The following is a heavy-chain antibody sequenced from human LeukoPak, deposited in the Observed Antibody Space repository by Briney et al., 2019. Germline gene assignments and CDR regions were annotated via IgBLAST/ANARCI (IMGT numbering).Heavy chain of an antibody. CDR1: GFTLCRFG. J-gene: IGHJ4*02. CDR3: ARAAPPYMNFDY. Sequence: GGPLTLSCAASGFTLCRFGMLWLPQAPGKERVGVAVIRYDGSNKYYADSVKGRFTISRDKSKDTLYLQMNSLRAEDTAVYYCARAAPPYMNFDYWGQGTLVTVSS. CDR2: IRYDGSNK. D-gene: IGHD2-21*01. V-gene: IGHV3-33*01.